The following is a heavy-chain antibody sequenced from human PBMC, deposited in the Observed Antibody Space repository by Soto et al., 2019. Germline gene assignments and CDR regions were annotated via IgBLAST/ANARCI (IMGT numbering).Heavy chain of an antibody. Sequence: GGSLRLSCAASGFTFSTSAMSWVRQAPGKGLEWVSAISGSGGSTYYADSVKGRFTISRDNSKNTLYLQMNSLRAEDTAVYYCAKDRGSSGYYNPNWFDPWGQGTLVTVSS. J-gene: IGHJ5*02. D-gene: IGHD3-22*01. V-gene: IGHV3-23*01. CDR1: GFTFSTSA. CDR2: ISGSGGST. CDR3: AKDRGSSGYYNPNWFDP.